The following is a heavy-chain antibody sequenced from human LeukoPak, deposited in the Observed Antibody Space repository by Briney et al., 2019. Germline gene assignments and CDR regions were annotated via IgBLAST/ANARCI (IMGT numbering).Heavy chain of an antibody. CDR3: AKDTTYSSSWTFGY. J-gene: IGHJ4*02. CDR1: EFTFSSYW. Sequence: GGSLRLSCVASEFTFSSYWMSWVRQAPGKGLEWVANIKQDGSEKYYVDSLKGRFTISRDNAKNSLYLQMNSLRAEDTALYYCAKDTTYSSSWTFGYWGQGTLVTVSS. CDR2: IKQDGSEK. V-gene: IGHV3-7*03. D-gene: IGHD6-13*01.